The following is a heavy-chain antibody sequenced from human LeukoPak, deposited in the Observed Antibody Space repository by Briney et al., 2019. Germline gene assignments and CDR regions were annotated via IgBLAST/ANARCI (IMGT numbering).Heavy chain of an antibody. Sequence: GGSLRLSCAASGFTFSSYAMSWVRQAPGKGLEWVSAISGGGVSTYYADSVRGRFTISRDNSKNTLYLQMNSLRAEDTAVYYCAGRGRQQLPTGIYYYYGMDVWGQGTTVTVSS. V-gene: IGHV3-23*01. D-gene: IGHD6-13*01. J-gene: IGHJ6*02. CDR1: GFTFSSYA. CDR2: ISGGGVST. CDR3: AGRGRQQLPTGIYYYYGMDV.